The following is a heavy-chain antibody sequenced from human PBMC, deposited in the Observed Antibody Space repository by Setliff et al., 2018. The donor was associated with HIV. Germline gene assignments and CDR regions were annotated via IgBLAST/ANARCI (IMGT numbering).Heavy chain of an antibody. CDR2: ISPDNGAA. Sequence: ASVKVSCKATEFIILANKMNWVRQAPGQGLEWIGRISPDNGAAEYAPQFQGRVIMTVDTSISTAYLEIPRLTSDDAAVYHCALPRVFDSFHVWGQGTMVTVS. J-gene: IGHJ3*01. V-gene: IGHV1-2*06. CDR1: EFIILANK. CDR3: ALPRVFDSFHV.